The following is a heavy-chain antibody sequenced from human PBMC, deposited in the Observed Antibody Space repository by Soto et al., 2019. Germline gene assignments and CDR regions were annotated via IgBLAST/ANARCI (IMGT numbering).Heavy chain of an antibody. CDR1: GGSISSGDYY. Sequence: SETLSLTCTVSGGSISSGDYYWSWIRQPPGKGLEWIGYIYYSGSTYYNPSLKSRVTISVDTSRNQFSLKLSSVTAADTAVYYCARGSSSWSGFDPWGQGTLVTVSS. CDR2: IYYSGST. CDR3: ARGSSSWSGFDP. V-gene: IGHV4-30-4*01. D-gene: IGHD6-13*01. J-gene: IGHJ5*02.